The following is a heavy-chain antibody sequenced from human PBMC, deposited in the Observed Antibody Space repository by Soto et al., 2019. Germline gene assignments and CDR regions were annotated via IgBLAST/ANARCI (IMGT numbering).Heavy chain of an antibody. CDR1: GFTFSAYV. V-gene: IGHV3-23*01. D-gene: IGHD2-15*01. Sequence: PGGSLRLSCAASGFTFSAYVLNWVRQAPGKGLEWVSGISGSGDVTYYADSVRGRFTISRDNSKNTLYLQMNSLGAEDTAVYYCAKGRVAAILYYFDYWGQGTLVTVS. CDR3: AKGRVAAILYYFDY. CDR2: ISGSGDVT. J-gene: IGHJ4*02.